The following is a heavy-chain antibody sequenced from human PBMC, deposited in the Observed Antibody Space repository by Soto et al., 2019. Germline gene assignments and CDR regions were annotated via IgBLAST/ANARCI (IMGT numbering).Heavy chain of an antibody. CDR3: ARTIADDYYYYGMDV. CDR1: GGSFSGYY. Sequence: SETLSLTYAVYGGSFSGYYWSWIRQPPGKGLEWIGEINHSGSTNYNPSLKSRVTISVDTSKNQFSLKLSSVTAADTAVYYCARTIADDYYYYGMDVWGQGTTVTVSS. D-gene: IGHD6-13*01. V-gene: IGHV4-34*01. J-gene: IGHJ6*02. CDR2: INHSGST.